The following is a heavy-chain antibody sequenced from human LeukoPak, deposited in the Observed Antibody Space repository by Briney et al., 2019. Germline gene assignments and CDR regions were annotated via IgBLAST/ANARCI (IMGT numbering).Heavy chain of an antibody. CDR2: ISSSSSTI. Sequence: GGSLRLSCAASGLTFSSYSMNWVRQAPGKGLEWVSYISSSSSTIYYADSVKGRFTISRDNAKNSLYLQMNSLRAEDTAVYYCARIPNYYDSSGYYEYYFDYWGQGTLVTVSS. J-gene: IGHJ4*02. CDR3: ARIPNYYDSSGYYEYYFDY. D-gene: IGHD3-22*01. V-gene: IGHV3-48*04. CDR1: GLTFSSYS.